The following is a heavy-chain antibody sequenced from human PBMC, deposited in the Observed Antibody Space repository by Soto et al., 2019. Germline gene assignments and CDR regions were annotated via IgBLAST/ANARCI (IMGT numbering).Heavy chain of an antibody. D-gene: IGHD2-21*02. CDR2: TYHSGNP. CDR3: ARLISEVVTAIPGGNIYYFDY. CDR1: GDTISTGGYT. J-gene: IGHJ4*02. V-gene: IGHV4-30-2*01. Sequence: PSETLSLTCDVSGDTISTGGYTWAWIRQPPGKALEWIGHTYHSGNPYYNPSLKSRVIISVDRSKNQFSLKVRSVTASDTAMYYCARLISEVVTAIPGGNIYYFDYWGQGTLVTVSS.